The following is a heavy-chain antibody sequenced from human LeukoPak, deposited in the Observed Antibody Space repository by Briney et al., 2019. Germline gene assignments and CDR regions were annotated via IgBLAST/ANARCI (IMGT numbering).Heavy chain of an antibody. Sequence: PGGSLRLSCAASGFTFSSYGVSWVRQAPGKGLEWVSAISGSGGFTYYADSVKGRFTISRDNSKNTLYLQMNSLRAEDTAVYYCAKDRFGCSSTSCYSLDYWGQGTLVTVSS. CDR1: GFTFSSYG. J-gene: IGHJ4*02. D-gene: IGHD2-2*01. CDR3: AKDRFGCSSTSCYSLDY. CDR2: ISGSGGFT. V-gene: IGHV3-23*01.